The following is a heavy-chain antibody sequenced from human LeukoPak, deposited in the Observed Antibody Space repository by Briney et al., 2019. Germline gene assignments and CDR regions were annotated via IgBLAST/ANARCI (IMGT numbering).Heavy chain of an antibody. CDR2: INLNAVTT. D-gene: IGHD6-25*01. Sequence: ASVKVSCKASGYTFTNYYIHWMRQAPRQGLEWVGIINLNAVTTRYAQKFQGRITVTRDTSTSTVYMELSSLRSEDTAVYFCAREGAAEAKNFDYWGQGTLVIVSS. J-gene: IGHJ4*02. CDR1: GYTFTNYY. V-gene: IGHV1-46*01. CDR3: AREGAAEAKNFDY.